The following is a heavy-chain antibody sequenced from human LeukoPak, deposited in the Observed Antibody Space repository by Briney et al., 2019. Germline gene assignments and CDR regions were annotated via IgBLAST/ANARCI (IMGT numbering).Heavy chain of an antibody. V-gene: IGHV3-23*01. CDR2: ISGSGGST. CDR3: AKVTGRDMITYGGLDV. CDR1: GFTFSSYA. Sequence: GGSLRLSCAASGFTFSSYAMSWVRQAPGKGLEWVSAISGSGGSTYYADSVKGRFTISRDNSKNTLYLQMNSLRAEDTAVYFCAKVTGRDMITYGGLDVWGQGTTVTVSS. J-gene: IGHJ6*02. D-gene: IGHD3-16*01.